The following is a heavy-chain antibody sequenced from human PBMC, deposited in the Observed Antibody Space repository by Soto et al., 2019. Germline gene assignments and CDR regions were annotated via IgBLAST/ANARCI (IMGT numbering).Heavy chain of an antibody. Sequence: EVQLLESGGGLVQPGGSLRLSCAASGFTFSSYAMRWVRQAPGKGLEWVSAISGSGGSTYYAYSVKGRFTISRDNSKNTLYLQMNSLRAEDTAVYYCARDEWEPRSHYFDYWGQGTLVTVSS. J-gene: IGHJ4*02. CDR1: GFTFSSYA. V-gene: IGHV3-23*01. CDR3: ARDEWEPRSHYFDY. D-gene: IGHD1-26*01. CDR2: ISGSGGST.